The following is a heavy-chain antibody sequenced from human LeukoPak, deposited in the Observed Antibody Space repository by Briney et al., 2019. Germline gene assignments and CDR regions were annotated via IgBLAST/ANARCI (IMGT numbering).Heavy chain of an antibody. CDR1: GFTLTSYE. CDR3: ARGEAVASSAFDY. CDR2: ISRTGNSI. D-gene: IGHD6-19*01. V-gene: IGHV3-48*03. Sequence: GGSLRLSCAASGFTLTSYEMNWVRLAPGKGLEWISYISRTGNSIYYADSVKGRFTISRDNAKNSLYLQMNSLRAEDTAVYYCARGEAVASSAFDYWGQGTLVTVSS. J-gene: IGHJ4*02.